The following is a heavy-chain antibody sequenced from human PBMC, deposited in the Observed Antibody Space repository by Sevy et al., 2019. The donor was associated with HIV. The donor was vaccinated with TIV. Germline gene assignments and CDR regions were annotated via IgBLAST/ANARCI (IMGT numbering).Heavy chain of an antibody. CDR3: ARGEYSSSWHRTGSYYYYGMDV. D-gene: IGHD6-13*01. CDR1: GGTFSSYA. Sequence: ASVKVSCKASGGTFSSYAISWVRQAPGQGLEWMGGIIPIFGTANYAQTFQGRVTITADESTSTAYMGLSSLRSEDTAVYYCARGEYSSSWHRTGSYYYYGMDVWGQGTTVTVSS. J-gene: IGHJ6*02. CDR2: IIPIFGTA. V-gene: IGHV1-69*13.